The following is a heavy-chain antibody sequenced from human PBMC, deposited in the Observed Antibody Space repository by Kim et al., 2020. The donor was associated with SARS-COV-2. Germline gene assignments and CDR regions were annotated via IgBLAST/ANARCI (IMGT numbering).Heavy chain of an antibody. J-gene: IGHJ6*02. CDR2: IKQDGSEK. CDR3: ARDGLYYYGSGSYYNTDHYYYYGMDV. Sequence: GGSLRLSCAASGFTFSSYWMSWVRQAPGKGLEWVANIKQDGSEKYYVDSVKGRFTISRDNAKNSLYLQMNSPRAEDTAVYYCARDGLYYYGSGSYYNTDHYYYYGMDVWGQGTTVTVSS. CDR1: GFTFSSYW. D-gene: IGHD3-10*01. V-gene: IGHV3-7*01.